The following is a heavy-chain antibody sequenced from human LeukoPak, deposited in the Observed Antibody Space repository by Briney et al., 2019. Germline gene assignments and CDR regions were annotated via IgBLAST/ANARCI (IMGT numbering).Heavy chain of an antibody. V-gene: IGHV3-48*01. J-gene: IGHJ4*02. Sequence: GGSLRLSCAASGFTFSSYSMNWVRQAPGKGLEWVSYISSSSSTIYYADSVKGRFTISRDNSKNTLYLQMNSLRAEDTAVYYCARDRFANGGWYVDYWGQGTLVTVSS. CDR1: GFTFSSYS. CDR3: ARDRFANGGWYVDY. CDR2: ISSSSSTI. D-gene: IGHD6-19*01.